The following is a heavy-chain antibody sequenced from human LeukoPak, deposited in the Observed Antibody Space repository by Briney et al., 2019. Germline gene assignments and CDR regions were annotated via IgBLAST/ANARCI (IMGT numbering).Heavy chain of an antibody. CDR3: ARRSFGDYDSSGYLDY. J-gene: IGHJ4*02. V-gene: IGHV4-34*01. CDR2: INHSGST. Sequence: PSETLSLTCAVYGGPFSGYYWSWIRQPPGKGLEWIGEINHSGSTNYNPSLKSRVTISVDTSKNQFSLKLSSVTAADTAVYYCARRSFGDYDSSGYLDYWGQGTLVTVSS. CDR1: GGPFSGYY. D-gene: IGHD3-22*01.